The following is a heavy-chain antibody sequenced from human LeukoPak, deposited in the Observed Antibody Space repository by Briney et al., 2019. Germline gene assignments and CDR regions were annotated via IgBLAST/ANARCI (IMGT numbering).Heavy chain of an antibody. CDR1: GFTFSNYA. J-gene: IGHJ4*02. V-gene: IGHV3-64D*06. CDR2: INRNGGST. Sequence: VGSLRLSCSASGFTFSNYAMHWVRQAPGKGLEYVSGINRNGGSTNYAGSVKDRFTISRDNSKNTLYLQMSSLRAEDTAVYYCVKGGSSSRYYFDYWGQGTRVTVSS. CDR3: VKGGSSSRYYFDY. D-gene: IGHD6-13*01.